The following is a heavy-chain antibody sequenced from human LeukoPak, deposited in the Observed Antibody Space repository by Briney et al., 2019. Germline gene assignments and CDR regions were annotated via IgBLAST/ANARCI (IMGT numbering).Heavy chain of an antibody. CDR1: GGSISSGSYY. Sequence: SETLSLTCTVSGGSISSGSYYWSWIRQPAGKGLEWIGRIYTSGSTNYNPSLKSRVTISVDTSKNQFSLKLSSVTAADTAVYYCARDRYYDFWSGYWVFDPWGQGTLVTVSS. V-gene: IGHV4-61*02. CDR2: IYTSGST. CDR3: ARDRYYDFWSGYWVFDP. D-gene: IGHD3-3*01. J-gene: IGHJ5*02.